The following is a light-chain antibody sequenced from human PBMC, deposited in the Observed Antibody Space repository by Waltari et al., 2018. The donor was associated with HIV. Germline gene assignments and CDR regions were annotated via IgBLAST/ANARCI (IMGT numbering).Light chain of an antibody. Sequence: EIVLTQSPATLSLSPGERATLSCKTNQTIKTSLAWYQQRPGQAPRLLIYDASNRATGIPVRFSGSASGTDVTLTISSLEPEDFAVYFCQHRGNWPLFTFGPGTKVDIK. V-gene: IGKV3-11*01. CDR2: DAS. CDR1: QTIKTS. J-gene: IGKJ3*01. CDR3: QHRGNWPLFT.